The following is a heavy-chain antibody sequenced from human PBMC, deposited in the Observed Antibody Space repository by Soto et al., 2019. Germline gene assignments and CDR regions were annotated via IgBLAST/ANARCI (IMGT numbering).Heavy chain of an antibody. CDR2: IYYSGST. Sequence: SETLSLTCTVSGGSISSSSYYWGWIRQPPGKGLEWIGSIYYSGSTYYNPSLKSRVTISVDTSKNQFSLKLSSVTAADTAVYYCARHGSLDRAARTDWFDPWGQGTLVTVSS. D-gene: IGHD6-6*01. J-gene: IGHJ5*02. CDR3: ARHGSLDRAARTDWFDP. CDR1: GGSISSSSYY. V-gene: IGHV4-39*01.